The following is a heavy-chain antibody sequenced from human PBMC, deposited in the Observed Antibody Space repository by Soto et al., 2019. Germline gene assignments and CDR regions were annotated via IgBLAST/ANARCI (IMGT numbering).Heavy chain of an antibody. J-gene: IGHJ6*03. CDR1: GGSISSSNYY. V-gene: IGHV4-39*01. Sequence: QLQLQESGPGLVKPSETLSLTCTVSGGSISSSNYYWGWIRQPPGKGLEWIGSIYYSGSTYYNPSLESRVSISVDTSMNQFSLKLSSVTAADTAVFYCARHPRYFSYYHYMDVWGKGTTVTVSS. D-gene: IGHD3-9*01. CDR2: IYYSGST. CDR3: ARHPRYFSYYHYMDV.